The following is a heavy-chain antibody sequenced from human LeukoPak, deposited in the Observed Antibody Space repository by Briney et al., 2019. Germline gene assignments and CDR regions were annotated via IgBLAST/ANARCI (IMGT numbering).Heavy chain of an antibody. CDR3: AKSLRVTAIRGLFNPHRTDAFDI. J-gene: IGHJ3*02. CDR1: GFTFSSYA. Sequence: GGSLRLSCAASGFTFSSYAMHWVRQAPGKGLEWVAVISYDGSNKYYADSVKGRFTISRDNSKNTLYLQTNSLRAEDTAVYYCAKSLRVTAIRGLFNPHRTDAFDIWGQGTMVTVSS. V-gene: IGHV3-30-3*02. D-gene: IGHD2-21*02. CDR2: ISYDGSNK.